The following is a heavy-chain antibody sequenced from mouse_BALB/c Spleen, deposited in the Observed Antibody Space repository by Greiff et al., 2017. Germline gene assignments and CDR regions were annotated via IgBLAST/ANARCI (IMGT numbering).Heavy chain of an antibody. CDR3: ARGVITTVVASYRDY. V-gene: IGHV1-9*01. D-gene: IGHD1-1*01. Sequence: QVQLKQSGAELMKPGASVKISCKATGYTFSSYWIEWVKQRPGHGLEWIGEILPGSGSTNYNEKFKGKATFTADTSSNTAYMQLSSLTSEDSAVYYCARGVITTVVASYRDYWGQGTTLTVSS. CDR2: ILPGSGST. J-gene: IGHJ2*01. CDR1: GYTFSSYW.